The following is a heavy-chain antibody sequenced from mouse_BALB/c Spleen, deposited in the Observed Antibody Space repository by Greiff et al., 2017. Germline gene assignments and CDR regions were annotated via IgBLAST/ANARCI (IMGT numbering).Heavy chain of an antibody. Sequence: EVQRVESGGGLVKPGGSLKLSCAASGFTFSSYAMSWVRQTPEKRLEWVASISSGGSTYYPDSVKGRFTISRDNARNILYLQMSSLRSEDTAMYYCSRGGLLRHYAMDYWGQGTSVTVSS. J-gene: IGHJ4*01. V-gene: IGHV5-6-5*01. CDR1: GFTFSSYA. CDR2: ISSGGST. D-gene: IGHD1-2*01. CDR3: SRGGLLRHYAMDY.